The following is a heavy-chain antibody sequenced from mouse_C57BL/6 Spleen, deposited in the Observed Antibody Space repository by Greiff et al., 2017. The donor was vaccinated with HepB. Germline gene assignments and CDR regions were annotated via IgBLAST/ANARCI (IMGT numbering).Heavy chain of an antibody. CDR2: IYPRSGNT. V-gene: IGHV1-81*01. CDR1: GYTFTSYG. D-gene: IGHD1-1*01. J-gene: IGHJ3*01. CDR3: ARVPYYYGSSYDAY. Sequence: QVQLQQSGAELARPGASVKLSCKASGYTFTSYGISWVKQRTGQGLEWIGEIYPRSGNTYYNEKFKGKATLTVDKPSSTAYMQLSSLTSEDSAVYYCARVPYYYGSSYDAYWGQGTLVTVSA.